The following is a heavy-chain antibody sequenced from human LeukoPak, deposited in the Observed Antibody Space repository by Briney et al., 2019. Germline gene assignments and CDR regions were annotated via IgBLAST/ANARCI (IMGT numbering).Heavy chain of an antibody. Sequence: GGSLRLSCAASGFTFNNYALSWVRQAPGKGLEWVSGISGSGGSTYYADSVKGRFTISRDNSQNTFYLQMTSLRAEDTAVYYCAKDQEGGAGTGRFDYWGQGTLVTVSS. CDR1: GFTFNNYA. D-gene: IGHD6-13*01. CDR3: AKDQEGGAGTGRFDY. J-gene: IGHJ4*02. V-gene: IGHV3-23*01. CDR2: ISGSGGST.